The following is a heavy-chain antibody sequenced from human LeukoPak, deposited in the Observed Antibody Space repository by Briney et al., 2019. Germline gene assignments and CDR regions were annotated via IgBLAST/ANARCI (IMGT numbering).Heavy chain of an antibody. V-gene: IGHV3-48*03. CDR2: ISSSGGTI. CDR3: ARERSSSTWGSFVY. D-gene: IGHD6-13*01. J-gene: IGHJ4*02. CDR1: GFTFSSYE. Sequence: GGSLRLSCAASGFTFSSYEMNWVRQSPGKGLEWVSYISSSGGTIYYADSVKGRFTISRDNAKNSVYLQMNSLRAEDTAVYYCARERSSSTWGSFVYWGQGTLVTVSS.